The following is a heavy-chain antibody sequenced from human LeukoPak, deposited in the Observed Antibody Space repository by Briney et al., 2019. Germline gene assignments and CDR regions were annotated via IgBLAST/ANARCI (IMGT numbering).Heavy chain of an antibody. Sequence: GGSLRLSCAASGFTFRDYAVHWVRQAPGKGLEWVSGISWNGGSIGYADSVKGRFTISRDNAKNSLYLQMNSLGTEDMALYYCVKASRSYYVHSPYYFDSWGQGTLVSVSS. D-gene: IGHD4-11*01. J-gene: IGHJ4*02. CDR2: ISWNGGSI. CDR3: VKASRSYYVHSPYYFDS. CDR1: GFTFRDYA. V-gene: IGHV3-9*03.